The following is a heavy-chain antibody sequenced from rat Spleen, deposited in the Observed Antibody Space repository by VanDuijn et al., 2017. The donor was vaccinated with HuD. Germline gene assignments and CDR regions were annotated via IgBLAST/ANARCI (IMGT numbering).Heavy chain of an antibody. J-gene: IGHJ3*01. D-gene: IGHD4-3*01. CDR3: VRQDTSGYSNWFAY. CDR2: INYDGITT. V-gene: IGHV5-29*01. CDR1: GFTFSDYY. Sequence: EVQLVESDGGLVQPGRSLKLSCAASGFTFSDYYMAWVRQAPTKGLEWFATINYDGITTYYRDSVRGRFTISSDNARTTLYLQMDSLRSEDTATYYCVRQDTSGYSNWFAYWGQGALVTVSS.